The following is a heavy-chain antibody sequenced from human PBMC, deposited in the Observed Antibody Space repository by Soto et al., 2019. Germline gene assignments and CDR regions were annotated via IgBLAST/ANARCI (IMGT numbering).Heavy chain of an antibody. J-gene: IGHJ6*02. Sequence: ETLSLTCTVSGGSINSYYWSWIRRPPGKGLEWIGYIYNSGSTHSNPSLQSRVTISVDTSKNQFSLKLSSVTAADTGIYYCARARITMVREVIKYNMDVWGQGTTVTVSS. D-gene: IGHD3-10*01. V-gene: IGHV4-59*01. CDR2: IYNSGST. CDR1: GGSINSYY. CDR3: ARARITMVREVIKYNMDV.